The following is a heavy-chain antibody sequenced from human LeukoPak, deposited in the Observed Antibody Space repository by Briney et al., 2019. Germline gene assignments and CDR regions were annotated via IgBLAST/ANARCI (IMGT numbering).Heavy chain of an antibody. Sequence: QPGGSLRLSCAASGFTFSSYVMSWVRQAPGKGLEWVSAISGSGGSTYYADSVKGRFTISRDNSKNTLFLQMNSLRDEDTAVYYCANVAVGSKFGVADSWGQGALVTVSS. J-gene: IGHJ4*02. CDR1: GFTFSSYV. CDR2: ISGSGGST. CDR3: ANVAVGSKFGVADS. V-gene: IGHV3-23*01. D-gene: IGHD6-13*01.